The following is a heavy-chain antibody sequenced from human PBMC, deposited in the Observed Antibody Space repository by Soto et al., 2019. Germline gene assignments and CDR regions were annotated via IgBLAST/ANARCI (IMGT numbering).Heavy chain of an antibody. CDR3: GKQLLPRGWFLLIDS. J-gene: IGHJ4*02. Sequence: GGSLRLSCAASGFSFSTYGMHWVRQAPGKGLEWVAVISNDGVSNYYADSVKGRFTISRDNSKNTLYLQMDSLRSDDTAVYYCGKQLLPRGWFLLIDSWGQGTLGTGSS. D-gene: IGHD6-19*01. CDR1: GFSFSTYG. V-gene: IGHV3-30*18. CDR2: ISNDGVSN.